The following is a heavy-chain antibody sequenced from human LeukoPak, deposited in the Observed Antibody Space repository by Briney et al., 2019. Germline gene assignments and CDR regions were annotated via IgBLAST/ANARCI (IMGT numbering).Heavy chain of an antibody. J-gene: IGHJ6*03. CDR1: GFTFSEYA. D-gene: IGHD1-26*01. CDR3: ARAGVGARYYYYMDV. Sequence: GGSLRLSCAVSGFTFSEYAMPGVGQAPGKGREGVSVISGSGGTTYYADSVRGRFTISRDNSKNTLDLQMNSLRAEDTAVYYCARAGVGARYYYYMDVWGKGTTVTVSS. V-gene: IGHV3-23*01. CDR2: ISGSGGTT.